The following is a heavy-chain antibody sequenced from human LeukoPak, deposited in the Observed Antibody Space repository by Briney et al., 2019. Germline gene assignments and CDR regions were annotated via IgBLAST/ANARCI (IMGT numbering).Heavy chain of an antibody. Sequence: SETLSLTCAVYGGSFSSYYWSWIRQPPGKGLEWIGEINHSGSTNYNPSLKSRVTISVDTSKNQFSLKLSSVTAADTAVYYCARTGSGWYARYYFDYWGQGTLVTVSS. J-gene: IGHJ4*02. V-gene: IGHV4-34*01. D-gene: IGHD6-19*01. CDR2: INHSGST. CDR3: ARTGSGWYARYYFDY. CDR1: GGSFSSYY.